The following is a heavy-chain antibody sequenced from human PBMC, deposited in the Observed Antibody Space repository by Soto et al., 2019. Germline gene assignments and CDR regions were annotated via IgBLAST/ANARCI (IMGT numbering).Heavy chain of an antibody. D-gene: IGHD3-3*01. CDR1: GGSISSYY. CDR3: ARGPYYGFWSGYYTGYKYFDY. CDR2: IYYSGST. Sequence: PSETLSLTCTVSGGSISSYYWSWIRQPPGKGLEWIGYIYYSGSTNYNPSLKSRVTISVDTSKNQFSLKLSSVTAADTAVYYCARGPYYGFWSGYYTGYKYFDYWGQGTLVNVS. J-gene: IGHJ4*02. V-gene: IGHV4-59*01.